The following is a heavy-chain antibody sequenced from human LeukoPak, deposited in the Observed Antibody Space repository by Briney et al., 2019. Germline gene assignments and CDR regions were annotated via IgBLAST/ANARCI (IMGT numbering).Heavy chain of an antibody. CDR3: ASGIEEWELPYYFDY. CDR1: GYSFTSYW. D-gene: IGHD1-26*01. CDR2: IYPGDSDT. Sequence: ESLKISCKGSGYSFTSYWIGWVRQMPGKGLEWMGIIYPGDSDTRYSPSFQGQVTISADKSISTAYLQWSSLKASDTAMYYCASGIEEWELPYYFDYWGQGTLVTVSS. J-gene: IGHJ4*02. V-gene: IGHV5-51*01.